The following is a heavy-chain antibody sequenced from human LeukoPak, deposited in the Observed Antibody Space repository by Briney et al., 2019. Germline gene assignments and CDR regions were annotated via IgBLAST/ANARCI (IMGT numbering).Heavy chain of an antibody. CDR2: IYPGDSDT. CDR1: GYSFTTYW. V-gene: IGHV5-51*01. J-gene: IGHJ4*02. D-gene: IGHD1-1*01. CDR3: ARRPTGRNYYFDY. Sequence: GESLKISCKASGYSFTTYWIGWVRQIPGKGLEWMGIIYPGDSDTRYSPSFQGQVTISVDKSISTAYLQWTSLEASDTAMYYCARRPTGRNYYFDYWGQGALVTVSS.